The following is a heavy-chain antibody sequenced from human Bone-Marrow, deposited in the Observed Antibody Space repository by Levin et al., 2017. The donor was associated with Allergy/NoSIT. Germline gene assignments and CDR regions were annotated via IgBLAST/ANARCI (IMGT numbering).Heavy chain of an antibody. CDR3: TRDLDYYYYVVV. J-gene: IGHJ6*03. V-gene: IGHV4-61*01. CDR2: INYRGDT. CDR1: GGSVNSGSNY. Sequence: SETLSLTCTVSGGSVNSGSNYWSWIRQPPGKTLEWIGNINYRGDTNYNPSLKSRVTISADTSQNQFSLRLRSVTAADTAVYYCTRDLDYYYYVVVWGKGTTVTVSS.